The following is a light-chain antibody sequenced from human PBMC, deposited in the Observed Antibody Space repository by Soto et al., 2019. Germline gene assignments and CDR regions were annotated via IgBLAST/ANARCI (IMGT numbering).Light chain of an antibody. CDR3: QQYNSYRT. J-gene: IGKJ1*01. V-gene: IGKV1-5*01. Sequence: DIQMTQSPSTLSAFVGDRVTITCRASQSISSWLAWYQQKPGKAPKLLIYDASILESGVPSRFSGSGSGTEFTLTISSLQPDDFATYYCQQYNSYRTFGQGTKVDIK. CDR1: QSISSW. CDR2: DAS.